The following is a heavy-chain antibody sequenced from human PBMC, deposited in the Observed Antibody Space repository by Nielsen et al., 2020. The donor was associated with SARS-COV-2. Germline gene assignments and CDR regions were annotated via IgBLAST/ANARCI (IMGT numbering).Heavy chain of an antibody. D-gene: IGHD3-9*01. J-gene: IGHJ6*02. CDR2: IYYSGST. V-gene: IGHV4-30-4*01. Sequence: WIRQPPGKGLEWIGYIYYSGSTYYNPSLKSRVTISLDKSKNQFSLRLTSVTAADTAVYYCARVGQYYDILTGSHYYFAMDVWGQGTTVTVSS. CDR3: ARVGQYYDILTGSHYYFAMDV.